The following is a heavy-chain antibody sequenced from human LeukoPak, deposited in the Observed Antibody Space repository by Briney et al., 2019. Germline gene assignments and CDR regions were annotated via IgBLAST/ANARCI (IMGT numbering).Heavy chain of an antibody. CDR1: GYTFTGYY. J-gene: IGHJ3*02. V-gene: IGHV1-2*02. CDR2: INPNSGGT. CDR3: ARDMGYCSSTSCPTGAFDI. Sequence: ASVKVSCKASGYTFTGYYMHWVRQAPGQGLEWMGWINPNSGGTNYAQKLQGRVTMTTDTSTSTAYMELRSLRSDDTAVYYCARDMGYCSSTSCPTGAFDIWGQGTMVTVSS. D-gene: IGHD2-2*01.